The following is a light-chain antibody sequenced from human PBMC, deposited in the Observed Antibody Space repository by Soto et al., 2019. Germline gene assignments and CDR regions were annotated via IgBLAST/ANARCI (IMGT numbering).Light chain of an antibody. V-gene: IGKV1-9*01. CDR1: QDISSY. Sequence: DIQLTQSPSFLSASVGDRVTITCRASQDISSYLAWYQQKPGKAPNLLIYAASTLQSGVPSRFSGGGSGTEFTLTFSSLQPEDFATYYCQQLNDYPLTFGGGTKVEIK. CDR3: QQLNDYPLT. CDR2: AAS. J-gene: IGKJ4*01.